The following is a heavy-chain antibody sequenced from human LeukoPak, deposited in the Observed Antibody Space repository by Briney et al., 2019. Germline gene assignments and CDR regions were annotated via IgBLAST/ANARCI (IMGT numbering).Heavy chain of an antibody. CDR1: GFTFSSYG. V-gene: IGHV3-30*03. J-gene: IGHJ4*02. D-gene: IGHD3-10*01. Sequence: QPGRSLRLSCAASGFTFSSYGMHWVRQAPGKGLEWVAVISYDGTDKYCADSVKGRFTISRDNSKNTLYLQMNSLRTEDTAVYYCARVLGSRFGELLNHFDYWGQGTLVTVSS. CDR3: ARVLGSRFGELLNHFDY. CDR2: ISYDGTDK.